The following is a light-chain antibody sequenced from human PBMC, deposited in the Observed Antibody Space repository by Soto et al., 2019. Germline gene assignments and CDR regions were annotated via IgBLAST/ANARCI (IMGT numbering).Light chain of an antibody. CDR1: NRDIGGYNY. CDR2: DVN. V-gene: IGLV2-14*03. Sequence: QSALTQPASVSGSPGQSITISCTGTNRDIGGYNYVSWYQQHPGKDPKLMSYDVNNRPSGVSNRFSGSKSGNTASLTISGLQAEDEAEYCCSSYTDSNTLVFGGGTKLTV. J-gene: IGLJ2*01. CDR3: SSYTDSNTLV.